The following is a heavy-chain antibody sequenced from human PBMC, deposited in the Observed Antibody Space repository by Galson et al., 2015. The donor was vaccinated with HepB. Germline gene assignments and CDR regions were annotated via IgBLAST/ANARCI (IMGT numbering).Heavy chain of an antibody. CDR1: GFTFSDYY. V-gene: IGHV3-11*06. J-gene: IGHJ4*02. CDR3: ARQGVIGVVVKWEADY. D-gene: IGHD3-22*01. CDR2: ISSSSSYT. Sequence: SLRLSCAASGFTFSDYYMSWIRQAPGKGLEWVSYISSSSSYTNYADSVKGRFTISRDNAKNSLYLQMNSLRAEDTAVYYCARQGVIGVVVKWEADYWGQGTLVTVSS.